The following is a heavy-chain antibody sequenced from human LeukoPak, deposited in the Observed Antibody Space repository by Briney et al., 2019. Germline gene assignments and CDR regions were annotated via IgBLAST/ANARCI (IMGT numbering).Heavy chain of an antibody. Sequence: SETLSLTCAVYGGSFSGYYWSWIRQPPGKGLEWIGEINHSGSTNYNPSLKSRVTISVDTSKNQFSLKLSSVTAADTAVYYCARGLTMVRGGIWNWGQGTLVTVSS. CDR1: GGSFSGYY. CDR2: INHSGST. D-gene: IGHD3-10*01. V-gene: IGHV4-34*01. J-gene: IGHJ4*02. CDR3: ARGLTMVRGGIWN.